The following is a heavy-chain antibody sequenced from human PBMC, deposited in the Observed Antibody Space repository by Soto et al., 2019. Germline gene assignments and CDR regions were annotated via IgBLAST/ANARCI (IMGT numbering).Heavy chain of an antibody. V-gene: IGHV4-34*01. CDR2: INHSGST. J-gene: IGHJ4*02. D-gene: IGHD3-3*01. Sequence: SETLSLTCALYGGSFSGYYWSWIRQPPGKGLEWIGEINHSGSTNYNPSLKSRVTISVDTSKNQFSLKLSSVTAADTAVYYCARGAPRAVVLGFLEWSNEFDYWGQGTLVTVSS. CDR1: GGSFSGYY. CDR3: ARGAPRAVVLGFLEWSNEFDY.